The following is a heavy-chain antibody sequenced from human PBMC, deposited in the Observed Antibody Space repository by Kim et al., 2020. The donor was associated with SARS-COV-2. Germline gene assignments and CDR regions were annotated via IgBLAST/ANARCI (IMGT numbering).Heavy chain of an antibody. CDR2: LKRNERDT. J-gene: IGHJ4*02. D-gene: IGHD3-9*01. Sequence: GGSLRLSCAASGFTLSNYDMSWVRRAPGKGLEWISFLKRNERDTYYADSVKDRFAISRDIAKNSVSLQMNSLRDEDTAVYYCVRGHFDLWGQGTLVTVSS. CDR3: VRGHFDL. V-gene: IGHV3-48*02. CDR1: GFTLSNYD.